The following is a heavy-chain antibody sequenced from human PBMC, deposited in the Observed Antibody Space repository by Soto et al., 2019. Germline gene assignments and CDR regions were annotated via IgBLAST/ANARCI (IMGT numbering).Heavy chain of an antibody. D-gene: IGHD2-15*01. CDR2: ISGSGYI. Sequence: RRLSCAASGFSLNDYTLNWVRRAPGKGLEWVSSISGSGYISYADSLRGRVTISRDNAKKSLYLQIISLRAEDAAVYYCARDCSGATCFPGMDVWGLGTTVTVSS. CDR3: ARDCSGATCFPGMDV. J-gene: IGHJ6*02. V-gene: IGHV3-21*01. CDR1: GFSLNDYT.